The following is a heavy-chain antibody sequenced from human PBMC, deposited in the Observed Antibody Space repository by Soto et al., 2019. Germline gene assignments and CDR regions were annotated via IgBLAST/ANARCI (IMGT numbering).Heavy chain of an antibody. D-gene: IGHD3-3*01. J-gene: IGHJ6*03. V-gene: IGHV4-59*01. Sequence: SETXSLTCTVSGGSISSYYWSWIRQPPGKGLEWIGYIYYSGSTNYNPSLKSRVTISVDTSKNQFSLKLSSVTAADTAVYYCARRTYYDFWSGTESPYYYMDVWGKGTTVTVSS. CDR2: IYYSGST. CDR1: GGSISSYY. CDR3: ARRTYYDFWSGTESPYYYMDV.